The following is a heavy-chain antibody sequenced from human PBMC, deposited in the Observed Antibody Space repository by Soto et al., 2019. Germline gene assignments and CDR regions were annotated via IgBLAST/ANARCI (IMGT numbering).Heavy chain of an antibody. V-gene: IGHV3-30*03. D-gene: IGHD2-15*01. J-gene: IGHJ6*02. Sequence: QEHLVESGGGVVQPGRSLRLSCAASAFTFGDYGMHWVRQAPGKGLEWVGVISYDGRDKYYADSMKGRVSISRDNSHNTLYLQMDSLRIEDTAVYYCARDPRHCSGGSCYFYLYLYGMDVWGQGTTVTV. CDR2: ISYDGRDK. CDR3: ARDPRHCSGGSCYFYLYLYGMDV. CDR1: AFTFGDYG.